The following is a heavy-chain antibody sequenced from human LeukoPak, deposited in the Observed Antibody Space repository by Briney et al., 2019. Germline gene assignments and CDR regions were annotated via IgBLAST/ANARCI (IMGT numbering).Heavy chain of an antibody. Sequence: PSETLSLTCAVSGGSISIGGESWTWIRQPPGRGLEGIGNLHYSGSANDNPSLKSRVIISLDTSKHRSSMKLRPVTAADTALYYCARVGVDDSGNILKYFFDYWSQGTLVTVSS. CDR2: LHYSGSA. J-gene: IGHJ4*02. V-gene: IGHV4-61*08. CDR3: ARVGVDDSGNILKYFFDY. D-gene: IGHD4-23*01. CDR1: GGSISIGGES.